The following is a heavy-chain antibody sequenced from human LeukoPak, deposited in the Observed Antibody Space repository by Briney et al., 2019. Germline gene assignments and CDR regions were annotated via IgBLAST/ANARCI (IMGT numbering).Heavy chain of an antibody. D-gene: IGHD2-8*02. CDR1: GFTFSTFA. Sequence: GGSLRLACVASGFTFSTFAMIWVRQPPGKGLEWVSSIFPSGGEIHYADSVRGRFTISRDNSKSTLSLQMNSLRVEDTAIYYCATYRQVLLPFESWGQGTLVTVSS. V-gene: IGHV3-23*01. J-gene: IGHJ4*02. CDR2: IFPSGGEI. CDR3: ATYRQVLLPFES.